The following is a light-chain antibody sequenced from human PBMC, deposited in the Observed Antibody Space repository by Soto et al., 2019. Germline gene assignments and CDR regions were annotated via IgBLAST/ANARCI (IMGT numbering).Light chain of an antibody. CDR1: QSVGTW. V-gene: IGKV1-5*03. J-gene: IGKJ1*01. CDR2: KAS. Sequence: DIQMTQSPSTLSASIGDRVTITSRASQSVGTWLARYQQKPGKAPKLLIYKASSLQTGVPSRFSGSGSGTEFTLTISSLQPDDFATYYCQHYNDYSRMFGQGTKVEIK. CDR3: QHYNDYSRM.